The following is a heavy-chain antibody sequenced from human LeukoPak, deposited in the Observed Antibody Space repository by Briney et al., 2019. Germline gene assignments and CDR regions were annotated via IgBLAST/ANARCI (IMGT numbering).Heavy chain of an antibody. V-gene: IGHV4-38-2*02. CDR2: IYHSGST. Sequence: SETLSLTYTVSGYSISSGYYWGWIRQPPGKGLEWIGSIYHSGSTYYNPSLKSRVTISVDTSKNQFSLKLSSVTAADTAVYYCARGEGYRTPYYFDYWGQGTLVTVSS. CDR3: ARGEGYRTPYYFDY. CDR1: GYSISSGYY. D-gene: IGHD1-1*01. J-gene: IGHJ4*02.